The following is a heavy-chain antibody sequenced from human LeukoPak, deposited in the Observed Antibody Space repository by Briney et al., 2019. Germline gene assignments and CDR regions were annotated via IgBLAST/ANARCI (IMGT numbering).Heavy chain of an antibody. CDR3: ARDRVIVGATIIPDAFDI. CDR1: GGTFSSYT. J-gene: IGHJ3*02. V-gene: IGHV1-46*01. CDR2: INPSGGST. D-gene: IGHD1-26*01. Sequence: ASVKVSCKASGGTFSSYTISWVRQAPGQGLEWMGIINPSGGSTSYAQKFQGRVTMTRDTSTSTVYMELRSLRSDDTAVYYCARDRVIVGATIIPDAFDIWGQGTMVTVSS.